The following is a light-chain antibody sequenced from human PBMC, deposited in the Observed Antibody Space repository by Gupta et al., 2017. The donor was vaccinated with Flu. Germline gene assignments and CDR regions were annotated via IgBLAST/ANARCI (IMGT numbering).Light chain of an antibody. Sequence: GKAIHNPCTGTKREIGDYNYGAREQQHPGKSPKMMIEGGRKRAAGVSTRFSGSKSGNTASLTIAGRQAEDEDDYYCGSDGAVGVFGGGTKVTVL. CDR1: KREIGDYNY. CDR3: GSDGAVGV. J-gene: IGLJ2*01. V-gene: IGLV2-14*01. CDR2: GGR.